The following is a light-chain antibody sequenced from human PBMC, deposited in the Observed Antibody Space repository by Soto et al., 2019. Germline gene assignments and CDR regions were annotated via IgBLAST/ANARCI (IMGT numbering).Light chain of an antibody. CDR2: GAS. CDR1: QSVGSN. CDR3: QQYSNWPLLS. V-gene: IGKV3-15*01. J-gene: IGKJ4*01. Sequence: ELGLTQSPATLSVSPGAGATLSCRASQSVGSNLAWYQQKPVQTPRVLIYGASTRAIGIPARFSGSGFGTEFTLTISSLQSEDFVVYYCQQYSNWPLLSFGGGTKV.